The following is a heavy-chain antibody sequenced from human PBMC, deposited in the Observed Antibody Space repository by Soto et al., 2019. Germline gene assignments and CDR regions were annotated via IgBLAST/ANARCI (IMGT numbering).Heavy chain of an antibody. CDR3: AAGAIFGVVPLDY. CDR1: GGSLSSYS. V-gene: IGHV4-30-2*01. J-gene: IGHJ4*02. CDR2: IYHSGST. Sequence: NPSETLSLTCTVSGGSLSSYSWSWIRQPPGKGLEWIGYIYHSGSTYYNPSLKSRVTISVDRSKNQFSLKLSSVTAADTAVYYCAAGAIFGVVPLDYWGQGTLVAVS. D-gene: IGHD3-3*01.